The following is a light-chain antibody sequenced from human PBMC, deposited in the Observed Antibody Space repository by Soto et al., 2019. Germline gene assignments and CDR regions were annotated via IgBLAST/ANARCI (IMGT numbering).Light chain of an antibody. Sequence: DVQMTQSPSTLSASVGDRVTITCRASQSISSWLDWYQQEPGKAPKLLISDASTLEGGVPSRFSGSVSGTEFALTISSLQPDDFASYYCQQCSSSPWTFGHGTKVEIK. V-gene: IGKV1-5*01. CDR3: QQCSSSPWT. CDR1: QSISSW. CDR2: DAS. J-gene: IGKJ1*01.